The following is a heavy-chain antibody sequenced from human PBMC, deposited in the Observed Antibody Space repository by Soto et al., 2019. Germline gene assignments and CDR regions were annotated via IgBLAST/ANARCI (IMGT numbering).Heavy chain of an antibody. CDR2: INGGNGNT. CDR3: ARDYVWGTYRPGRGGY. CDR1: GYTFTTYD. D-gene: IGHD3-16*02. Sequence: QVQLVQSGAEVKKPGASVKVSCKASGYTFTTYDMHWVRQAPGQRLEWMGWINGGNGNTKYSQKFQGRVTITRDTSASTAYMELISLRSEDTAVYFCARDYVWGTYRPGRGGYWGQGTLVTVSS. V-gene: IGHV1-3*01. J-gene: IGHJ4*02.